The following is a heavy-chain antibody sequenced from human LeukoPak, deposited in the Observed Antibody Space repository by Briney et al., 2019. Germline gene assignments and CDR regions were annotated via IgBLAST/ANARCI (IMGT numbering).Heavy chain of an antibody. CDR1: GGSISSYY. CDR2: IYYSGST. V-gene: IGHV4-59*01. D-gene: IGHD2-21*02. Sequence: SETLSLTCTVSGGSISSYYWSWIRQPPGKGLEWIGYIYYSGSTNYNPSLKSRVTISVDTSKNQFSLKLSSVTAADTAVYYCASTASDPFQFDYWSQGTLVTVSS. J-gene: IGHJ4*02. CDR3: ASTASDPFQFDY.